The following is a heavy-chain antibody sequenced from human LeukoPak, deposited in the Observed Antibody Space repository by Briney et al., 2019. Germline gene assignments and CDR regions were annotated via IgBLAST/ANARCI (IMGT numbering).Heavy chain of an antibody. D-gene: IGHD2-2*01. J-gene: IGHJ4*02. CDR2: IHYSGRT. Sequence: SETPSLTCTVSGASISSSSYYWGWIRQPPGKGLEWIGTIHYSGRTYYNPSLKSRVTISVDTSKKQFSLKLSSVTAADTAVYYCARHLCSSSSCYGEHWGQGTLVTVSS. V-gene: IGHV4-39*01. CDR1: GASISSSSYY. CDR3: ARHLCSSSSCYGEH.